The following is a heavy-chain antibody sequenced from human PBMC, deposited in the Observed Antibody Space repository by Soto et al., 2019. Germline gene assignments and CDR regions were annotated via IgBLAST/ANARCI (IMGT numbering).Heavy chain of an antibody. Sequence: ASVKVSCKVSGYTLTELSMHWVRQAPGKGLEGMGGFDPEDGETIYAQKFQGRVTMTEDTSTHTAYMELSSLRSEDTAVYYCATGLEGYFDYWGQGTLVTVSS. J-gene: IGHJ4*02. D-gene: IGHD1-1*01. CDR2: FDPEDGET. CDR3: ATGLEGYFDY. V-gene: IGHV1-24*01. CDR1: GYTLTELS.